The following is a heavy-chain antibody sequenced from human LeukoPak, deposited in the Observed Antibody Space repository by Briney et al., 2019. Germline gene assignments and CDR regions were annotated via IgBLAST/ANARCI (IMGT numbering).Heavy chain of an antibody. CDR3: AKLGDCSSSSCYPRTPIDY. D-gene: IGHD2-2*01. J-gene: IGHJ4*02. CDR2: ISVDGRNR. CDR1: GFTFSDYG. V-gene: IGHV3-30*18. Sequence: GRSLRLSCAASGFTFSDYGIPWVRQAPGKGLGWGAIISVDGRNRYYTDSVKARFSISRDNSKNTLYLQMNSLRAEDTAVYYCAKLGDCSSSSCYPRTPIDYWGQGTLVTVSS.